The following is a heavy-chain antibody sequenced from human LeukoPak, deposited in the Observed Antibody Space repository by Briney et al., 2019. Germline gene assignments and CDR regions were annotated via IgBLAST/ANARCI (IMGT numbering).Heavy chain of an antibody. CDR3: ARVGQRLWFGEFPFDC. J-gene: IGHJ4*02. CDR2: INPNSGGT. V-gene: IGHV1-2*02. D-gene: IGHD3-10*01. Sequence: ASVKVSCKASGYTFTGYYMHWVRQAPGQGLEWMGWINPNSGGTNYAQKFQGRVTMTRDTSISTAYMELSRLRSDDTAVYYCARVGQRLWFGEFPFDCWGQGTLVTVSS. CDR1: GYTFTGYY.